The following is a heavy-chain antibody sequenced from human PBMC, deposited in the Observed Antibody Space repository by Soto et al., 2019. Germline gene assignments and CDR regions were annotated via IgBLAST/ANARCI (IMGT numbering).Heavy chain of an antibody. J-gene: IGHJ4*02. Sequence: PSETLSLTCSLYSGSLSGYYWSWIRQPPGKGLEWIGEISPSGTTNYSPSLKSRVSISVDTSKSQFSLNLTSLTAADTAVYYCARAPKVSGSAQTRPDFWGQGSLVTVYS. CDR2: ISPSGTT. V-gene: IGHV4-34*01. D-gene: IGHD6-6*01. CDR1: SGSLSGYY. CDR3: ARAPKVSGSAQTRPDF.